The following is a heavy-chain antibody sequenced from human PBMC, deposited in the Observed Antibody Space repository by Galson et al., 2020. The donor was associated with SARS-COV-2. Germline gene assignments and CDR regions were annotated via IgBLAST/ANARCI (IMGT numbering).Heavy chain of an antibody. J-gene: IGHJ6*03. V-gene: IGHV3-48*03. Sequence: GGSLRLSCAASGFTFSSYEMNWVRQAPGKGLEWVSYISSSGSTIYYAASVKGRFTISRDNAKNSLYLQMNSLRAEDTAVYYCARGCGRYSSSWYVCYYYHMDVWGKGTTVTVSS. D-gene: IGHD6-13*01. CDR1: GFTFSSYE. CDR3: ARGCGRYSSSWYVCYYYHMDV. CDR2: ISSSGSTI.